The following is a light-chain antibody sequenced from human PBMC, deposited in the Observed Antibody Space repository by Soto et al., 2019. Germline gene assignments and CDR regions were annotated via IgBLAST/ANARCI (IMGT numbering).Light chain of an antibody. J-gene: IGLJ1*01. CDR2: DVS. CDR1: SSDVGGYNY. V-gene: IGLV2-14*01. Sequence: QSVLTQPASVSGSPGQSITISCTGTSSDVGGYNYVSWYQQHPGKAPKLMIYDVSNRPSGASNRFSGSKSGNTASLTISGLQAEDEADYYCSSYTSSSKGVFGTGTKVTVL. CDR3: SSYTSSSKGV.